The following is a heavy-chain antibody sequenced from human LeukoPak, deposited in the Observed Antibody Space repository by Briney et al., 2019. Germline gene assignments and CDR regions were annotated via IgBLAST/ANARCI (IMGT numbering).Heavy chain of an antibody. Sequence: PGGSLRLSCAASGFTLPGDTMTWVPQAPGKGLEGVSSIAGSSGYKSYADSVKGRFTISRDNAKKSLYLQMTSLTAEDTAVYYCARARGAYCGGDCYLGFDYWGRGTLVTVSS. D-gene: IGHD2-21*02. J-gene: IGHJ4*01. CDR2: IAGSSGYK. CDR3: ARARGAYCGGDCYLGFDY. CDR1: GFTLPGDT. V-gene: IGHV3-21*01.